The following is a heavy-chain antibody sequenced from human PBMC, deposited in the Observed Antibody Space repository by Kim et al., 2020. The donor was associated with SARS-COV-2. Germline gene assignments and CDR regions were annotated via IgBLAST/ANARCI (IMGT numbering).Heavy chain of an antibody. J-gene: IGHJ4*02. CDR3: ASDGSGPNDY. V-gene: IGHV4-34*01. Sequence: SETLSLTCAVYGGSFSGYYWSWIRQPPGKGLEWIGEINHSGSTNYNPSLKSRVTISVDTSKNQFSLKLSSVTAADTAVYYCASDGSGPNDYWGQGTLVTVSS. D-gene: IGHD3-10*01. CDR2: INHSGST. CDR1: GGSFSGYY.